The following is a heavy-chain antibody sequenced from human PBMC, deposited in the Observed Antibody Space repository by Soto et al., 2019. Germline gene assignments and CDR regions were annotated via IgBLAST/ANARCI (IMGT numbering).Heavy chain of an antibody. J-gene: IGHJ5*02. Sequence: PSETLSLTCAVSGGSISSGGYSWSWIRQPPGKGLEWIGYIYHSGSTYYNPSLKSRVTISVDRSKNQFSLKLSSVTAADTAVYYCARGLHYDFWSGYISHPGGWFDPWGQGTLVTVSS. D-gene: IGHD3-3*01. CDR2: IYHSGST. CDR3: ARGLHYDFWSGYISHPGGWFDP. CDR1: GGSISSGGYS. V-gene: IGHV4-30-2*01.